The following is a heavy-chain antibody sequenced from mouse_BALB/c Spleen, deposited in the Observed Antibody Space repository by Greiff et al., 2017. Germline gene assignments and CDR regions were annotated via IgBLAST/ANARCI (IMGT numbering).Heavy chain of an antibody. CDR2: ISYSGST. V-gene: IGHV3-2*02. J-gene: IGHJ3*01. D-gene: IGHD1-2*01. CDR1: GYSITSDYA. CDR3: ARMDYYGYGAY. Sequence: EVKVEESGPGLVKPSQSLSLTCTVTGYSITSDYAWNWIRQFPGNKLEWMGYISYSGSTSYNPSLKSRISITRDTSKNQFFLQLNSVTTEDTATYYCARMDYYGYGAYWGQGTLVTVSA.